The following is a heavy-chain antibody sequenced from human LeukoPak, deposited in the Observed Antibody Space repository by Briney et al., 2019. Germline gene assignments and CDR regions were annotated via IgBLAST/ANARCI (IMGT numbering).Heavy chain of an antibody. Sequence: GGSLRLSCAASGFTFSSYSMNWVRQAPGKGLEWVSYISSSGSTIYYADSVKGRFTISRDNAKNSLYLQVNGLRAEDTAVYYCARRNGEYIAAAGTGYYYYYGMDVWGQGTTVTVSS. D-gene: IGHD6-13*01. V-gene: IGHV3-48*04. CDR2: ISSSGSTI. J-gene: IGHJ6*02. CDR1: GFTFSSYS. CDR3: ARRNGEYIAAAGTGYYYYYGMDV.